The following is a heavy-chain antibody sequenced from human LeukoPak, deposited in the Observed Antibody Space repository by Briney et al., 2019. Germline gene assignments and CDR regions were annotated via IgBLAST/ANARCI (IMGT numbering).Heavy chain of an antibody. CDR1: GGTFSSYA. CDR3: ARGLRLGELSLGY. CDR2: IIPILGIA. V-gene: IGHV1-69*04. Sequence: SVKVSCKASGGTFSSYAISWVRQAPGQGLGWMGRIIPILGIANYAQKFQSRVTITADKSTSTAYMELSSLRSEDTAVYYCARGLRLGELSLGYWGQGTLVTVSS. D-gene: IGHD3-16*02. J-gene: IGHJ4*02.